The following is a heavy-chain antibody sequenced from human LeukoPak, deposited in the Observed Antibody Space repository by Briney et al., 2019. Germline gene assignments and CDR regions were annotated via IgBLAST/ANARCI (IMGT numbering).Heavy chain of an antibody. CDR1: GGSISSYY. Sequence: SETLSLTCTVSGGSISSYYWSWVRQTPGKGLEWVGDIYYSGSSNYNPSHKSLVTISEDTNKTQFSLKLSPVTAADTAVYYCARHTDIAPLSSLKYWGQGTLVTVSS. CDR3: ARHTDIAPLSSLKY. CDR2: IYYSGSS. V-gene: IGHV4-59*08. J-gene: IGHJ4*02. D-gene: IGHD6-13*01.